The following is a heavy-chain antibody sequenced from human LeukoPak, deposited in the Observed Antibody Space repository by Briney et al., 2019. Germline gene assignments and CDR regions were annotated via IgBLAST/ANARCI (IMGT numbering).Heavy chain of an antibody. V-gene: IGHV7-4-1*02. CDR1: GYTFTSYA. D-gene: IGHD6-13*01. CDR2: INTNTGNP. Sequence: ASVKVSCKASGYTFTSYAMNWVRQAPGQGLEWMGWINTNTGNPTYAQGFTGRFVFSLDTSVSTAYLQISSLKAEDTAVYYCAREYSSSWYYYYYYGMDVWGQGTTVTVSS. CDR3: AREYSSSWYYYYYYGMDV. J-gene: IGHJ6*02.